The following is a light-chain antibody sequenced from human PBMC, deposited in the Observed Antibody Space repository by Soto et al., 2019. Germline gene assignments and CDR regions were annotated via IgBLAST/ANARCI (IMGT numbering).Light chain of an antibody. CDR2: EDS. CDR1: SSDVGGYNF. V-gene: IGLV2-14*01. Sequence: QSALTQPASVSGSPGQSITISCTGTSSDVGGYNFVSWYQHHPGKAPKLMIYEDSNRPSGVSNRFSGSKSSNTASLTISGLQAEDEADYYCSSYINSSTLVFGGGTKLTVL. J-gene: IGLJ3*02. CDR3: SSYINSSTLV.